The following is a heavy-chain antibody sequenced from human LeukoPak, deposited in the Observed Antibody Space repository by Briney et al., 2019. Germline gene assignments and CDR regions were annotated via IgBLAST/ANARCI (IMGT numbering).Heavy chain of an antibody. CDR3: TRVGIQLWLQFDN. CDR1: GFTFGDYA. V-gene: IGHV3-49*03. CDR2: IRSKAYGGTT. D-gene: IGHD5-18*01. J-gene: IGHJ4*02. Sequence: SGGSLRLSCTASGFTFGDYAMSWFRQAPGKGLEWVGFIRSKAYGGTTEYAASVKGRFTISRDDSKGIAYLQMNSLKTEDTAVYYCTRVGIQLWLQFDNWGQGTLVTVSS.